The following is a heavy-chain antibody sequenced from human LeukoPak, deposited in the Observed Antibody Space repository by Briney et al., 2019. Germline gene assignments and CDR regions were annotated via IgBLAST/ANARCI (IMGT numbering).Heavy chain of an antibody. CDR2: ISYDGSNK. D-gene: IGHD2-21*02. J-gene: IGHJ4*02. CDR1: GFIFNNYG. Sequence: GGSLRLSCAASGFIFNNYGMHWVRQAPGKGLEWVAVISYDGSNKNYADSVKGRFTISRDSSKNTVYLQMNSLRVEDTAVYYCAEDWAPYCGGDCYFNYWGQGTLVTVSS. CDR3: AEDWAPYCGGDCYFNY. V-gene: IGHV3-30*18.